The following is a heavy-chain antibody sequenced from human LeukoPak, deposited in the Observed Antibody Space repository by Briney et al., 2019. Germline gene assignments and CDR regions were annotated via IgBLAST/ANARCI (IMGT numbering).Heavy chain of an antibody. V-gene: IGHV1-2*06. Sequence: ASVKVSCKASGYTFTGYYMHWVRQAPGQGLEWMGRINPNSGGTNYAQKFQGSVTMTRDTSISTAYMELSRLRSDDTAVYYCARREMATISEDYWGQGTLVTVSS. CDR1: GYTFTGYY. CDR3: ARREMATISEDY. CDR2: INPNSGGT. J-gene: IGHJ4*02. D-gene: IGHD5-24*01.